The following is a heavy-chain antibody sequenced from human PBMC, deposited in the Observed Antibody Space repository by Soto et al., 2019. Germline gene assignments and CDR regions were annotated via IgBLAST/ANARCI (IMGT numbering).Heavy chain of an antibody. D-gene: IGHD3-22*01. Sequence: SETLSLTCTVSGGSINSYYWSWIRQPPGKGLEWTGYIYYSGATNYNPSLKSRVTISVDTSKNQFSLKLSSVTAADTAVYYWARAHYYDSSGFNGAFDIWGQGTMVTVSS. J-gene: IGHJ3*02. V-gene: IGHV4-59*01. CDR2: IYYSGAT. CDR1: GGSINSYY. CDR3: ARAHYYDSSGFNGAFDI.